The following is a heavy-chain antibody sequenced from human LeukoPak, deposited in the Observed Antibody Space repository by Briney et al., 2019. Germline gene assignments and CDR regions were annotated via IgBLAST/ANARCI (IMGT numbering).Heavy chain of an antibody. J-gene: IGHJ4*02. CDR2: IIPILGIA. Sequence: SVKVSCKASGGTFSSYAISWVRQAPGQGLEWMGRIIPILGIANYAQKFQGRVTITADKSTSTAYMELSSLRSEDTAVCYCSTDYSLTRSYWGQGTLVTVSS. D-gene: IGHD3-9*01. CDR1: GGTFSSYA. CDR3: STDYSLTRSY. V-gene: IGHV1-69*04.